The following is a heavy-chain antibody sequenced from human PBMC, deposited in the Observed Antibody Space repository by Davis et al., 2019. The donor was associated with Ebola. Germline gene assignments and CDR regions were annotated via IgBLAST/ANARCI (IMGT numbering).Heavy chain of an antibody. V-gene: IGHV3-23*01. Sequence: GESLKISCAASGFTFSNYAMSWVRQAPGKGLDWVSRISSNGATTHYADSVRGRFTISRDNSRNTLYLQMNSLRAEDTAVYYCGGAWDWGQGTLVTVSS. D-gene: IGHD1-26*01. CDR2: ISSNGATT. J-gene: IGHJ4*02. CDR3: GGAWD. CDR1: GFTFSNYA.